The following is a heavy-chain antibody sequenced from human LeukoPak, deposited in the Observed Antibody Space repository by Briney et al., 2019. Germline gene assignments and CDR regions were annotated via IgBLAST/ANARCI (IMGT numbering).Heavy chain of an antibody. V-gene: IGHV3-23*01. Sequence: PGESLKISCAASRFTFSSYAMSWVRQAPGKGPEWVSAISGSGGTTYNADSVKGRFTISRDNSKNTLYLQLNSLRAEDTAVYYCAKGAGNFDWSYHDYWGQGTLVTVSS. D-gene: IGHD3-9*01. J-gene: IGHJ4*02. CDR1: RFTFSSYA. CDR3: AKGAGNFDWSYHDY. CDR2: ISGSGGTT.